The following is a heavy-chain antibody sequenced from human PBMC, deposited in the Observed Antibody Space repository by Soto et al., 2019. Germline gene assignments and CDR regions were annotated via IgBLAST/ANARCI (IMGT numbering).Heavy chain of an antibody. V-gene: IGHV3-48*03. CDR2: ISSSGSTI. CDR3: ASDLPGPLGYFQH. Sequence: PGGSLRLSCAASGFTFSSYEMNWVRQAPGKGLEWVSYISSSGSTIYYADSVKGRFTISRDNAKNSLYLQMNSLRAEDTAVYYCASDLPGPLGYFQHWGQGTLVTVSS. J-gene: IGHJ1*01. CDR1: GFTFSSYE. D-gene: IGHD3-16*01.